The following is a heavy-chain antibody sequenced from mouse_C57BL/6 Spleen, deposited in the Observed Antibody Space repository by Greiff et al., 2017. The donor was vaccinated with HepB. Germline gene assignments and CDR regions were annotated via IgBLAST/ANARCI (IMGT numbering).Heavy chain of an antibody. V-gene: IGHV1-82*01. J-gene: IGHJ2*01. CDR3: ARGGYDYELDY. CDR1: GYAFSSSW. CDR2: IYPGDGDT. D-gene: IGHD2-4*01. Sequence: VKLQESGPELVKPGASVKISCKASGYAFSSSWMNWVKQRPGKGLEWIGRIYPGDGDTNYNGKFKGKATLTADKSSSTAYMQLSSLTSEDSAVYFCARGGYDYELDYWGQGTTLTVSS.